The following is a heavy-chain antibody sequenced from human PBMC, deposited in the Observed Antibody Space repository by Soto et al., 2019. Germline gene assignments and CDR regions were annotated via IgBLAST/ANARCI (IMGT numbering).Heavy chain of an antibody. CDR3: AKSAGYHPLRFDP. V-gene: IGHV3-72*01. J-gene: IGHJ5*02. Sequence: EVQLVESGGGLVQPGGSLRLSCAASGFTFSDHYMDWVRQAPGKGLEWVGRIRNKANSYTTEYAASVKGRFTISRDDSKNSLYLQMSSLKTEDTAVYYCAKSAGYHPLRFDPWGQGALVTVSS. CDR1: GFTFSDHY. D-gene: IGHD2-2*01. CDR2: IRNKANSYTT.